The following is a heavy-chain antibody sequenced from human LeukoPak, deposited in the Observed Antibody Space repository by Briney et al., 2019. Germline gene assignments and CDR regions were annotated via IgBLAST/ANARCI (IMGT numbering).Heavy chain of an antibody. D-gene: IGHD3-3*01. V-gene: IGHV4-39*07. CDR3: ARGREDYDFWSGYSNWFDP. CDR2: IYYSGST. CDR1: GGSISSSSYY. J-gene: IGHJ5*02. Sequence: SETLSLTCTVSGGSISSSSYYWGWIRQPPGKGLEWIGSIYYSGSTYYNPSLKSRVTISVDTSKNQFSLKLSSVTAADTAVYYCARGREDYDFWSGYSNWFDPWGQGTPVTVSS.